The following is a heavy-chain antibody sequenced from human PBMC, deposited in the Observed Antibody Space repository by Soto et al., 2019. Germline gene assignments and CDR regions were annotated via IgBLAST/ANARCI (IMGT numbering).Heavy chain of an antibody. CDR1: GGSISSYY. V-gene: IGHV3-66*01. CDR3: ATAKLLLPWLFDY. CDR2: IYSGGST. Sequence: ETLSLTCTVSGGSISSYYMSWVRQAPGKGLEWVSVIYSGGSTFYADSVKGRFIISRDDSKNTLFLQMNSLRAEDTAVYYCATAKLLLPWLFDYWGQGTLVTVSS. D-gene: IGHD2-15*01. J-gene: IGHJ4*02.